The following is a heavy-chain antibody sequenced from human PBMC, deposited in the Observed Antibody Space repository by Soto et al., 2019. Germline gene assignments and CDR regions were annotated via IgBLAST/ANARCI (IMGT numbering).Heavy chain of an antibody. V-gene: IGHV2-70*01. Sequence: SGPTLVNPTQTLTLTCTFSGFSLSTSGMCVSWIRQPPGKALEWLALIDWDDDKYYSTSLKTRLTISKDTSKNQVVLTMTNMDPVDTATYYCARMALNGLHYYYGMDVWGEGTTVTVSS. CDR2: IDWDDDK. D-gene: IGHD2-8*01. CDR1: GFSLSTSGMC. CDR3: ARMALNGLHYYYGMDV. J-gene: IGHJ6*04.